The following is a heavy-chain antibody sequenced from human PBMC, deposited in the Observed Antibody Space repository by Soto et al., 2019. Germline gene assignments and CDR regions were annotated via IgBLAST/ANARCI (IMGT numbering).Heavy chain of an antibody. Sequence: EVQLVESGGGLVKPGGSLSLSCAASGFTLSSYSMNWVRQPPGKGLEWVSSISSRSSYIYYPDSVKGRFTISRDNAKNSLYLQMNSLRAEDTAVYYCASDQGSSWSKFDYWGQGTLVTVSS. D-gene: IGHD6-13*01. CDR3: ASDQGSSWSKFDY. V-gene: IGHV3-21*01. CDR1: GFTLSSYS. CDR2: ISSRSSYI. J-gene: IGHJ4*02.